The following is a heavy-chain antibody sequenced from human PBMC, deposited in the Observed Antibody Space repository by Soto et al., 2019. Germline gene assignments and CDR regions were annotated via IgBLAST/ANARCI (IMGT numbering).Heavy chain of an antibody. J-gene: IGHJ4*02. D-gene: IGHD3-9*01. CDR3: ARVDLDYDFLTVYYRDFAY. Sequence: GASVKVSCKASGYTFTSYGISWVRQAPGQGLEWMGWISAYNGNTNYAQKLQGRVTMTTDTSTSPAYMELRSLRSDDPAGYYCARVDLDYDFLTVYYRDFAYWGQGPLVPVSS. CDR2: ISAYNGNT. CDR1: GYTFTSYG. V-gene: IGHV1-18*01.